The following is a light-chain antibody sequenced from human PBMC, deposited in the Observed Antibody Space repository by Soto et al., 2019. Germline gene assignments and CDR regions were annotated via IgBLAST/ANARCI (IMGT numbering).Light chain of an antibody. CDR2: DAA. V-gene: IGKV3-20*01. J-gene: IGKJ2*01. CDR3: PQYGSSPPYS. Sequence: EIVLTQSPGTLSLSPGERATLSCRASQSVSSSFLAWYQQKPGQAPRLLIYDAASRATGIPDRFSGSGSGTDFTLTITRLEPEDFALSYCPQYGSSPPYSFGQGTKLEIK. CDR1: QSVSSSF.